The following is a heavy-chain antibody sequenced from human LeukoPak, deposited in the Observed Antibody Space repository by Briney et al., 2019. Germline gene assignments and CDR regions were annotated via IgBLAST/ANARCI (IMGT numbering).Heavy chain of an antibody. CDR3: ARGLFLSGYLDAFDI. CDR1: DFTVSNMY. Sequence: GASVKVSFAASDFTVSNMYMTWVRQAPGKGLEWVSLIYSDGRTDYADSVKGRYTISRDNSKNTVYLQMNSLRVEDTAVYYCARGLFLSGYLDAFDIWGQGTVVTVSS. D-gene: IGHD3-22*01. CDR2: IYSDGRT. J-gene: IGHJ3*02. V-gene: IGHV3-53*01.